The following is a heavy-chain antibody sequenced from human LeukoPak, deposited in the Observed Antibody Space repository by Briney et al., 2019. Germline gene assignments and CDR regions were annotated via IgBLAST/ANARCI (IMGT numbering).Heavy chain of an antibody. CDR3: ARGLRQLVRSWHY. CDR1: GGSFSGYY. D-gene: IGHD6-6*01. Sequence: SETLSLTCAVYGGSFSGYYWSWIRQPPGKGLEWIGEINHRGSTNYSPSLKSRVTISVDTSKNQFSLKLSSVTAADTAVYYCARGLRQLVRSWHYWGQGTLVTVSS. CDR2: INHRGST. V-gene: IGHV4-34*01. J-gene: IGHJ4*02.